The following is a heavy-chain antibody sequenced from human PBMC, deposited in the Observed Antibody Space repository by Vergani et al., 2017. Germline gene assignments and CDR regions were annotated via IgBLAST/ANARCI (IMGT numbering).Heavy chain of an antibody. D-gene: IGHD6-19*01. CDR2: ISWSSGSI. V-gene: IGHV3-9*01. CDR1: GFTFDDYA. Sequence: VQLVESGGGVVQHGRSLRLSCAASGFTFDDYAMHWVRQAPGKGPEWVSGISWSSGSIGYADSVKGGITISRDNAKNSLYLQMNSMRAEDTALYYWAEDGSGWYGGGTLDYWGQGTLVTVSS. J-gene: IGHJ4*02. CDR3: AEDGSGWYGGGTLDY.